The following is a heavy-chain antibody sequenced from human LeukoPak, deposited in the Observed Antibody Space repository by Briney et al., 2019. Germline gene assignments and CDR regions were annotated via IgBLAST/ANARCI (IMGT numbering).Heavy chain of an antibody. V-gene: IGHV3-11*01. CDR2: ISSSGSTI. J-gene: IGHJ3*02. CDR1: GFTFSDYY. CDR3: ARDSVAASPLDAFDI. D-gene: IGHD2-15*01. Sequence: PGGSLRLSCAASGFTFSDYYMSWIRQAPGKGLEWVSYISSSGSTIYYADSVKGRFTISRDNAKNSLYLQMNSLRAEDTAVYYCARDSVAASPLDAFDIWGQGTTVTVSS.